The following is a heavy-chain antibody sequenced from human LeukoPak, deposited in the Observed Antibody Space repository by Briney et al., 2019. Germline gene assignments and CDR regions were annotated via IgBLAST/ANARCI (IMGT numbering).Heavy chain of an antibody. D-gene: IGHD3-16*01. CDR2: IYSGGST. CDR3: AKVSAVMIDY. CDR1: GFTASSNY. V-gene: IGHV3-53*01. Sequence: GGSLRLSCAASGFTASSNYMSWVRQAPGKGLEWVSVIYSGGSTYYADSVKGRFTISRDNSKNTLYLQMNSLRAEDTAVYYCAKVSAVMIDYWGQGTLVTVSS. J-gene: IGHJ4*02.